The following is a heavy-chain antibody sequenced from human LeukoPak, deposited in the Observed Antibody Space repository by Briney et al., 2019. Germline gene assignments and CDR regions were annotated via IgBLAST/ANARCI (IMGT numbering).Heavy chain of an antibody. CDR1: GYTFTGYY. V-gene: IGHV1-2*02. J-gene: IGHJ4*02. Sequence: ASVKVSCKASGYTFTGYYMHWVRQAPGQGLEWMGWINPNSGGTNYAQKFQGRVTMIRDTSISTAYMELSRLRSDDTAVYYCAREGHYDILTGYYSSVLDYWGQGTLVTVSS. CDR3: AREGHYDILTGYYSSVLDY. D-gene: IGHD3-9*01. CDR2: INPNSGGT.